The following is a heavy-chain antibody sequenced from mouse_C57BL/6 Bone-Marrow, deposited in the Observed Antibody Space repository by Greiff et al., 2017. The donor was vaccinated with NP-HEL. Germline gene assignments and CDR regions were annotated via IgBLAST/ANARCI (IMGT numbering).Heavy chain of an antibody. CDR2: IWGGGST. D-gene: IGHD1-1*01. CDR1: VFSLPSYG. Sequence: VTLMASGPGLVAPSQSLSLTFTVSVFSLPSYGVDCFRPPPGKGLEWLGVIWGGGSTNYNSALMSRLSISKDNSKSQVFLKMNSLQTDDTAMYYCAKHSPYGSFDYWGQGTTLTVSS. V-gene: IGHV2-9*01. CDR3: AKHSPYGSFDY. J-gene: IGHJ2*01.